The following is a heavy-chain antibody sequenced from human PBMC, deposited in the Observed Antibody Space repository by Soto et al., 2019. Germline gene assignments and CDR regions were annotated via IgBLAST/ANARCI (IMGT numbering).Heavy chain of an antibody. Sequence: GSLRLSGTASGFTFGDYAMNWFRQAPGKGLEWLGFIRSKAYGGTTEYAASVKGRFTISRDDSKNIAYLQMNSLKTEDTAVHYCSDALTSDRPYWGQGTLVTVSS. D-gene: IGHD4-17*01. V-gene: IGHV3-49*03. CDR2: IRSKAYGGTT. CDR3: SDALTSDRPY. CDR1: GFTFGDYA. J-gene: IGHJ4*02.